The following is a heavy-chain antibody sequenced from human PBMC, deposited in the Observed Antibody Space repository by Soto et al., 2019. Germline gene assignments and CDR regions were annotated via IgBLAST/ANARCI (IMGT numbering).Heavy chain of an antibody. CDR3: ARDTVAGQYGMDV. Sequence: QVQLVQSGAEVKKPGASVKVSCKASGYTFTSYYMHWVRQAPGQGLEWMGIINPSGGSTSYAQKFQGRVTMTRDTSTSTVYMELSSLRSGDTAVYYCARDTVAGQYGMDVWGQGTTVTVSS. CDR2: INPSGGST. D-gene: IGHD6-19*01. CDR1: GYTFTSYY. V-gene: IGHV1-46*01. J-gene: IGHJ6*02.